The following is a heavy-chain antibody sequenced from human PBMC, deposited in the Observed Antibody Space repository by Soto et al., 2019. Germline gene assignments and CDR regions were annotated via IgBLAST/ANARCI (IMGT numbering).Heavy chain of an antibody. J-gene: IGHJ4*02. CDR2: INPSGGST. V-gene: IGHV1-46*01. Sequence: ASVKVSCKASGYTFTSYYMHWVRQAPGQGLEWMGIINPSGGSTSYAQKFQGRVTMTRDTSTSTVYMELSSLRSEDTAVYYCARDGQNPDIYYYDSSGYYYYFDYWGQGTLVTVSS. CDR3: ARDGQNPDIYYYDSSGYYYYFDY. D-gene: IGHD3-22*01. CDR1: GYTFTSYY.